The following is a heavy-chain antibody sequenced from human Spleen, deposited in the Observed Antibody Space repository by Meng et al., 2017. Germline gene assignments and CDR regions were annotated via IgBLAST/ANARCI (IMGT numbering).Heavy chain of an antibody. V-gene: IGHV1-24*01. J-gene: IGHJ4*02. CDR1: GHTRSELA. D-gene: IGHD4-17*01. CDR2: FDPEDGEP. Sequence: VRWVRSGGEVKHPGASVKVSCRVSGHTRSELAIHWVRQAPGKGLEWMGSFDPEDGEPIYAQKFQGRVTMTRDTSTNTAFMELTSLKSEDTAVYYCGRFVGYGDFTIDSWGQGTLVTVSS. CDR3: GRFVGYGDFTIDS.